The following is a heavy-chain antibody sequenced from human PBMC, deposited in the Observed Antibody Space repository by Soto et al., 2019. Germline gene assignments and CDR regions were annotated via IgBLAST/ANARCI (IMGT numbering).Heavy chain of an antibody. Sequence: QVQLVESGGGVVQPGRSLRLSCAASGFTFSSYAIHWVRQAPGRGLEWVAFISHDESNRLYADSVKGRFSISRDNSKNILYLQMSSLRLEDTAVYYCPRVGLSNRWTEALDVWGHGTTVTVSS. CDR2: ISHDESNR. CDR3: PRVGLSNRWTEALDV. J-gene: IGHJ6*02. CDR1: GFTFSSYA. D-gene: IGHD2-15*01. V-gene: IGHV3-30-3*01.